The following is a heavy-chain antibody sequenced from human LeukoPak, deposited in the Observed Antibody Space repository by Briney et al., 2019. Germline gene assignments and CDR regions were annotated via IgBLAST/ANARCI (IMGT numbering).Heavy chain of an antibody. V-gene: IGHV1-18*01. J-gene: IGHJ3*02. CDR3: ARDTNTMVRGARKVRAFDI. Sequence: GASVKVSCKASGYTFTSYGISWVRQAPGQGLEWMGWISAYNGNTNYAQKLQGRGTMTTDTSTSTAYMELRSLRSDDTAVYYCARDTNTMVRGARKVRAFDIWGQGTMVTVSS. CDR2: ISAYNGNT. D-gene: IGHD3-10*01. CDR1: GYTFTSYG.